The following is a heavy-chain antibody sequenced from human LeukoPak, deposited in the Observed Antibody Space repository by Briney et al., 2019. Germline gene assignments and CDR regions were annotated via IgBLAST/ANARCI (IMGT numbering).Heavy chain of an antibody. V-gene: IGHV4-59*08. Sequence: PSETLSLTCTVSGGSISSYYWSWIRQPPGKGLEWIGYIYYSGSTNYNPSLKSRVTISVDTSKNQFSLKLSSVTAADTAVYYCARRTTVVTPGRANWYFDLWGRGTLVTVSS. J-gene: IGHJ2*01. CDR3: ARRTTVVTPGRANWYFDL. CDR2: IYYSGST. D-gene: IGHD4-23*01. CDR1: GGSISSYY.